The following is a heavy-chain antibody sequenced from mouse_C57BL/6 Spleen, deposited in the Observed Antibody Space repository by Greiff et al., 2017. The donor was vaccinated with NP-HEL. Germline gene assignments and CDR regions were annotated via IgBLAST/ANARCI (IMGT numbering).Heavy chain of an antibody. CDR3: ARGHYDYGYAMDY. V-gene: IGHV1-55*01. Sequence: QVQLQQSGAELVKPGASVKMSCKASGYTFTSYWITWVKQRPGQGLEWIGDIYPGSGSTNYNEKFKSKATLTVDTSSSTAYMQLSSLTSEDSAVYYCARGHYDYGYAMDYWGQGTSVTVSS. J-gene: IGHJ4*01. D-gene: IGHD2-4*01. CDR2: IYPGSGST. CDR1: GYTFTSYW.